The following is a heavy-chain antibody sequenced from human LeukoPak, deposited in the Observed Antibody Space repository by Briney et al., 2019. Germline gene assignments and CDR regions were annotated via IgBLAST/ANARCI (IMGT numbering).Heavy chain of an antibody. J-gene: IGHJ4*02. Sequence: GGSLRLSCAASGFTFSSYWMHWVRQAPGKGLVWVSRINSNGSSTSYADSVKGRFTISRDNAKNTLYLQMNSLRAEDTAVYYCARVRVDCRSTSCYLYFDYWGQGTLVTVSS. CDR3: ARVRVDCRSTSCYLYFDY. V-gene: IGHV3-74*01. CDR2: INSNGSST. D-gene: IGHD2-2*01. CDR1: GFTFSSYW.